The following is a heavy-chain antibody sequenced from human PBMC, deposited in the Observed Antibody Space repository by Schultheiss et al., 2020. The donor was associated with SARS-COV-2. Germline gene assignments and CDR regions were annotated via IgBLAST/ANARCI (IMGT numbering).Heavy chain of an antibody. Sequence: GGSLRLSCAASGFTFSSYSMNWVRQAPGKGLEWVSYISSSSSYTNYADSVKGRFTISRDNAKNSLYLQMNSLRAEDTAVYYCARDRGSGWPYYYYYMDVWGKGTTVTVSS. V-gene: IGHV3-21*05. CDR1: GFTFSSYS. CDR2: ISSSSSYT. D-gene: IGHD6-19*01. CDR3: ARDRGSGWPYYYYYMDV. J-gene: IGHJ6*03.